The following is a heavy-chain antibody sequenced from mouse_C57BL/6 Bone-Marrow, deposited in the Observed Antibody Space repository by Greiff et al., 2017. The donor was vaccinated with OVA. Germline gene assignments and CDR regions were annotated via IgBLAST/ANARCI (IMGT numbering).Heavy chain of an antibody. V-gene: IGHV3-6*01. CDR2: ISYDGSN. D-gene: IGHD2-3*01. CDR1: GYSITSGYY. J-gene: IGHJ4*01. CDR3: ATLYDGFLKRLYYYAMDY. Sequence: EVQLQESGPGLVKPSQSLSLTCSVTGYSITSGYYWNWIRQFPGNKLEWMGYISYDGSNNYNPSLKNRISITRDTSKNQFFLKLNSVTTEDTATYYCATLYDGFLKRLYYYAMDYWGQGTSVTVSS.